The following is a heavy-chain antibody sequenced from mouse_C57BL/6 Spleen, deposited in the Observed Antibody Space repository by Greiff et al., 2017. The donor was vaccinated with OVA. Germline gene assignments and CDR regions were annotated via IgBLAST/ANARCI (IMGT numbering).Heavy chain of an antibody. J-gene: IGHJ1*03. CDR3: ARSSYYSNYGWYFDV. V-gene: IGHV1-80*01. Sequence: QVQLQQSGAELVKPGASVKISCKASGYAFSSSWMNWVKQRPGKGLEWIGQIYPGDGDTNYNGKFKGKATLTADKSSSTAYMQLSSLTSEDSAVYFCARSSYYSNYGWYFDVGGTGTTVTVSS. CDR2: IYPGDGDT. D-gene: IGHD2-5*01. CDR1: GYAFSSSW.